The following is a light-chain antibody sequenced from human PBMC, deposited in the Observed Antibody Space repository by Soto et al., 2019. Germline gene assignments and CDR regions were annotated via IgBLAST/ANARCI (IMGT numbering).Light chain of an antibody. CDR3: AAWDDALDGLV. V-gene: IGLV1-44*01. CDR1: SSNIGDNT. Sequence: QAVVTQPPSASGTPGQRVTISCSGSSSNIGDNTVNWYQQLPGTAPKLLIHNDIQRPSGVPDRFSGSTSGTSASLAISRLQSEDEADYYCAAWDDALDGLVFGGGTKLTVL. J-gene: IGLJ2*01. CDR2: NDI.